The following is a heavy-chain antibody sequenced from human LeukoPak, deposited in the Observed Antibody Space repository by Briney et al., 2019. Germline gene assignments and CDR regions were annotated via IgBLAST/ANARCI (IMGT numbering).Heavy chain of an antibody. CDR3: ARDLQDSSSWEVNWFDP. J-gene: IGHJ5*02. V-gene: IGHV4-34*01. D-gene: IGHD6-13*01. Sequence: KPSETLSLTCAVYGGSFSGYYWGWIRQPPGKGLEWIGSIYYSGSTYYNPSLKSRVTISVDTSKNQFSLKLSSVTAADTAVYYCARDLQDSSSWEVNWFDPWGQGTLVTVS. CDR2: IYYSGST. CDR1: GGSFSGYY.